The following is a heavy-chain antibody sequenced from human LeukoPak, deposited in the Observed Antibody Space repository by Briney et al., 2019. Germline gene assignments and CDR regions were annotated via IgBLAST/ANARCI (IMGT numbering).Heavy chain of an antibody. D-gene: IGHD5-12*01. J-gene: IGHJ4*02. Sequence: PSETLSLTCAVYGGSFSGYYWSWIRQPPGKGLEWIGEINHSGSTNYNPSLKSRVTISVDTSKNQFSLKLSSVTAADTAVYYCARKGLYSGYDYGYWGQGTLVTVSS. V-gene: IGHV4-34*01. CDR1: GGSFSGYY. CDR2: INHSGST. CDR3: ARKGLYSGYDYGY.